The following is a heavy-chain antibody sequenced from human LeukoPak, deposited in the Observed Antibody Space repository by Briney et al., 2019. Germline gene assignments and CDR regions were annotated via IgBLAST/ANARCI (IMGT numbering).Heavy chain of an antibody. CDR3: ARSSDYVFDY. CDR1: GYSFAVNW. D-gene: IGHD4-17*01. Sequence: GEFLKISCKTSGYSFAVNWIGWVRQMPGKGLEWMGVIYPGDSDTRYSPSFQGQVTISADMSIDTAYLHWSSLKASDTAMYYCARSSDYVFDYWGQGTQVTVSS. J-gene: IGHJ4*02. V-gene: IGHV5-51*01. CDR2: IYPGDSDT.